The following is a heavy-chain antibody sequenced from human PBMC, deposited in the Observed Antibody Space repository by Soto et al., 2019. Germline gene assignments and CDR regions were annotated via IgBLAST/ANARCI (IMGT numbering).Heavy chain of an antibody. J-gene: IGHJ6*02. V-gene: IGHV4-34*01. D-gene: IGHD6-13*01. Sequence: SETLSLTCAVYGGSFSGYYWSWIRQPPGKGLEWIGEINHSGSTNYNPSLKSRVTIPVDTSKNQFSLKLSSVTAADTAVYYCARVGGGDSSSWFGDSRYYYYGMDVWGQGTTVTVSS. CDR2: INHSGST. CDR1: GGSFSGYY. CDR3: ARVGGGDSSSWFGDSRYYYYGMDV.